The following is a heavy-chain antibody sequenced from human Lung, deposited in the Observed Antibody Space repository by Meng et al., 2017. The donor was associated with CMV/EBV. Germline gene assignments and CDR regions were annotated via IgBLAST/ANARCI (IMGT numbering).Heavy chain of an antibody. J-gene: IGHJ4*02. CDR2: ISSSSSLF. CDR1: GGSVSSGSYY. D-gene: IGHD1-14*01. CDR3: ARDGTFEQEGAFDY. Sequence: GGSXRLXCTVSGGSVSSGSYYWIWIRQPQGKGLEWVSAISSSSSLFYYIDRVKGRFTISSDNAKNLLYLQMNSLRVEDTAVYYCARDGTFEQEGAFDYSGQGXLVTVSS. V-gene: IGHV3-21*01.